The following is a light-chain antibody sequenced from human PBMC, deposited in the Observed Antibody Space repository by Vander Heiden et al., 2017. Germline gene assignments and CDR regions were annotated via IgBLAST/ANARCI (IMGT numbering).Light chain of an antibody. CDR3: QVWDSSSVI. CDR2: DDF. Sequence: SYVLTQTPSVSVAPGQTARVTCGGNNIGSKSVHWYQQRPGQAPVLVVDDDFDRPSVIPERFAGANSGNTATLTISRVEAGDEADYFCQVWDSSSVIFGGGTKLTVL. J-gene: IGLJ2*01. V-gene: IGLV3-21*02. CDR1: NIGSKS.